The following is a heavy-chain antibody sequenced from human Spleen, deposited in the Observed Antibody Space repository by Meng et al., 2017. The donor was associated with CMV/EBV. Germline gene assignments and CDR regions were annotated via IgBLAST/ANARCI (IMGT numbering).Heavy chain of an antibody. V-gene: IGHV4-4*02. D-gene: IGHD2-2*01. Sequence: VQVQECGPGLGKPSETLSLPCVVSGASISSGNWWNWVRQPPGKGLEWIGDIYHSGSTNYNPSLKSRVTISVDKSKNQFSLKLSSVTAADTAMYYCARGGGCSSSSCDLDYWGQGVLVTVSS. J-gene: IGHJ4*02. CDR2: IYHSGST. CDR1: GASISSGNW. CDR3: ARGGGCSSSSCDLDY.